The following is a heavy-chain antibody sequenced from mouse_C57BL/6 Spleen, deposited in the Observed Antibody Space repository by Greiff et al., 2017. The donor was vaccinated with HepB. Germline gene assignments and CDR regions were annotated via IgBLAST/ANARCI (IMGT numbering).Heavy chain of an antibody. Sequence: EVKLMESGGGLVKPGGSLKLSCAASGFTFSSYTMSWVRQTPEKRLEWVATISGGGGNTYYPDSVKGRFTISRDNAKNTLYLQMSSLRSEDTALYYCARSLYDYDGFAYWGQGTLVTVSA. CDR1: GFTFSSYT. D-gene: IGHD2-4*01. V-gene: IGHV5-9*01. CDR3: ARSLYDYDGFAY. J-gene: IGHJ3*01. CDR2: ISGGGGNT.